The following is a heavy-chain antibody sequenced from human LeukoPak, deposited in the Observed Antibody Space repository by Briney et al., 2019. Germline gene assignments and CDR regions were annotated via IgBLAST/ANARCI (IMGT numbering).Heavy chain of an antibody. V-gene: IGHV3-30*19. D-gene: IGHD6-19*01. CDR1: GFTFSSYS. J-gene: IGHJ4*02. CDR3: ARAKDSSGCYEDRPLYYFDY. CDR2: ISYDGSNK. Sequence: GGSLRLSCIASGFTFSSYSMSWVRQAPGKGLEWVAVISYDGSNKYYADSVKGRFTISRDNSKNTLYLQMNSLRAEDTAVYYCARAKDSSGCYEDRPLYYFDYWGQGTLVTVSS.